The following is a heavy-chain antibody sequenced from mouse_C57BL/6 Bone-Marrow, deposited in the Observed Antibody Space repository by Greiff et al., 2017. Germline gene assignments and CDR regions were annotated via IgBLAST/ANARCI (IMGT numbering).Heavy chain of an antibody. CDR2: ISSGSSTI. CDR1: GFTFSDYG. D-gene: IGHD1-1*01. V-gene: IGHV5-17*01. Sequence: EVQLVESGGGLVKPGGSLKLSCAASGFTFSDYGMHWVRQAPEKGLEWVAYISSGSSTIYYADTVKGRFTISRDNAKNTLFLQMTSLRSEDTAMYYCAGGYGSSQFAYWGQGTLVTVSA. J-gene: IGHJ3*01. CDR3: AGGYGSSQFAY.